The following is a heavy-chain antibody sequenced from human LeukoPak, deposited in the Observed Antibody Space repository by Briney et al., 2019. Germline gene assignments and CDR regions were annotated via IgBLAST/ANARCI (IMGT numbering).Heavy chain of an antibody. CDR1: GFTFDYA. D-gene: IGHD5-18*01. Sequence: GGSLRLSCAAPGFTFDYAMHWVRQAPGKGLEWVSGISWNSGSIGYADSVKGRFTIPRDNAKNSLYLQVNSLRAEDTALYYCAKDIISSGYSYVDYWGQGTLVTVSS. J-gene: IGHJ4*02. CDR2: ISWNSGSI. CDR3: AKDIISSGYSYVDY. V-gene: IGHV3-9*01.